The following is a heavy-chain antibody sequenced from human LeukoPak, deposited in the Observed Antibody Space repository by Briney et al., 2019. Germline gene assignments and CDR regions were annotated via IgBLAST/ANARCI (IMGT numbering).Heavy chain of an antibody. Sequence: GGSLRLSCSASEFTFSNFWMSWVRQAPGQGPEWVANIKQDGSEKYYVDSVKGRFTISRNNAETSLHLQVNSLRAEDTAVYYCARGRNHGDYWYFDLWGRGTLVTVSS. CDR2: IKQDGSEK. CDR1: EFTFSNFW. CDR3: ARGRNHGDYWYFDL. V-gene: IGHV3-7*01. J-gene: IGHJ2*01. D-gene: IGHD4-17*01.